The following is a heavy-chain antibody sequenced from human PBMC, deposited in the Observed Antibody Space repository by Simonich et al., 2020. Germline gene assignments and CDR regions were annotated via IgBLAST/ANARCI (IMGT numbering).Heavy chain of an antibody. D-gene: IGHD1-1*01. V-gene: IGHV3-21*01. Sequence: EVQLVESGGGLVKPGGSLRLSCAASGFTFSGYSMNWVRQAPGKGLEGVSSISSNSSYIYYEDSVKGRFTISRDNAKNSLYLQMNSLRAEDTAVYYCARANERDYWGQGTLVTVSS. CDR2: ISSNSSYI. CDR1: GFTFSGYS. CDR3: ARANERDY. J-gene: IGHJ4*02.